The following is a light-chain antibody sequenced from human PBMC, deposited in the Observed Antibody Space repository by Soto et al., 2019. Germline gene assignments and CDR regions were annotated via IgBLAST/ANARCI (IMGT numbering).Light chain of an antibody. CDR2: DTS. CDR1: QSVNSNY. CDR3: QQYGSSPFT. J-gene: IGKJ3*01. V-gene: IGKV3-20*01. Sequence: EIVLTQSPGTLSLSPGERATLSSRASQSVNSNYLAWYQQKPGQPPRLLIYDTSTRATGIPDRFSGSGSGADFTLTISRLEPEDFAIFYCQQYGSSPFTFGPGTKVHIK.